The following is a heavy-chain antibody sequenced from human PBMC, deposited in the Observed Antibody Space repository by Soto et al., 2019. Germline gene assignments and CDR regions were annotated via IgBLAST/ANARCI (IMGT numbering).Heavy chain of an antibody. CDR2: IYYNGFT. CDR3: ARHADFWSDEGWFDP. J-gene: IGHJ5*02. V-gene: IGHV4-39*01. Sequence: SETLSLTCTVSGGSISSTSYYWGWIRPPPGKGLEWIASIYYNGFTYYNPSLKSRVTKSVDTSKNQFSLKLSSVTAADTAVYYCARHADFWSDEGWFDPWGQGTLVTVSS. CDR1: GGSISSTSYY. D-gene: IGHD3-3*01.